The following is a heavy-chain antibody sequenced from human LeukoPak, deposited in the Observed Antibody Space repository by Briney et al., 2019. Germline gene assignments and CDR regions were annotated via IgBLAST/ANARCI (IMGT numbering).Heavy chain of an antibody. Sequence: PGRSLRLSCAASGFTFSRHAMHWVRQAPGKGLEYVSAISSNGGSTYYGNSVKGRFTISRDNSKNTLYLHMGSLRTEDMAVYYCAREAVGAAIDYWGQGTLVTVSS. CDR3: AREAVGAAIDY. CDR1: GFTFSRHA. D-gene: IGHD1-26*01. CDR2: ISSNGGST. V-gene: IGHV3-64*01. J-gene: IGHJ4*02.